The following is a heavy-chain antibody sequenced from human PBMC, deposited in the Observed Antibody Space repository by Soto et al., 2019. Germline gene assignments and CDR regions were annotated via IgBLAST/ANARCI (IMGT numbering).Heavy chain of an antibody. CDR3: AKDLGATIFGGFYYYYYYMDV. V-gene: IGHV3-23*01. D-gene: IGHD3-3*01. J-gene: IGHJ6*03. CDR1: GVTLSSYA. CDR2: ISGSGGST. Sequence: GGSLRLSCAASGVTLSSYAMSWARQAPGKGLEWVSAISGSGGSTYYADSVKGRFTISRDNSKNTLYLQMNSLRAEDTAVYYCAKDLGATIFGGFYYYYYYMDVWGKGTTVTVSS.